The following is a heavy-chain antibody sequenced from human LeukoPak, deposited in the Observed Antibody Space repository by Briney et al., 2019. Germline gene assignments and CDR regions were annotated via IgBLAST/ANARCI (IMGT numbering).Heavy chain of an antibody. J-gene: IGHJ4*02. V-gene: IGHV3-23*01. D-gene: IGHD2-21*01. CDR3: AKAPVTSCRGAYCYPFDS. Sequence: GGSLRLSCAASGFTFTTYGMNWVRQAPGKGLEWVSGVTPSGDPTYYADSVRGRFTISRDNSKNTLYLQMNSLRAEDAAVYFCAKAPVTSCRGAYCYPFDSWGQGTLVTVSS. CDR1: GFTFTTYG. CDR2: VTPSGDPT.